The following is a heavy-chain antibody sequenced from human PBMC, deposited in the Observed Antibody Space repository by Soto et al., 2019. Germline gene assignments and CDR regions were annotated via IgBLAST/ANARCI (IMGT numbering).Heavy chain of an antibody. D-gene: IGHD2-15*01. J-gene: IGHJ6*02. V-gene: IGHV3-33*01. CDR1: GFTFSSYG. CDR2: IWYDGSNK. CDR3: ATYCSGGSCLTGYYYYGMDV. Sequence: QVQLVESGGGVVQPGRSLRLSCTASGFTFSSYGMHWVRQAPGKGLEWVAVIWYDGSNKYYADSVKGRFTISRDNTKNTMYLQVISLRAEDTTVYYCATYCSGGSCLTGYYYYGMDVWGQGTTVTVSS.